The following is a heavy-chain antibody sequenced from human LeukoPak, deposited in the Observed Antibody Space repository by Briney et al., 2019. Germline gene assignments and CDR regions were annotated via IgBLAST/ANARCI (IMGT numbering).Heavy chain of an antibody. D-gene: IGHD1-26*01. CDR1: GFTFSSYA. CDR3: AKTGPYSGTYLSAFDI. V-gene: IGHV3-30*18. Sequence: GGSLRLSCAASGFTFSSYAMHWVRQAPGKGLEWVAVISYDGSDKYYADSVKGRFTISRDNSKNTLYLQMNSLRAADTAVYYCAKTGPYSGTYLSAFDIWGQGTMVTVSS. J-gene: IGHJ3*02. CDR2: ISYDGSDK.